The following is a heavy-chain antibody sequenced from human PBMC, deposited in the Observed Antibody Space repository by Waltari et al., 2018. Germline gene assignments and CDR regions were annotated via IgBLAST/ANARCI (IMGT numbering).Heavy chain of an antibody. D-gene: IGHD3-10*01. CDR3: TTLARGESGDY. Sequence: EVQLVESGGGLVQPGGSLRPSCAASGFTFTTYWMKWIRQAPGKGLEWVANINPDGSQKFYVDSVKGRFTVSRDNAQNSLYLQMNNLRAEDTAVYYCTTLARGESGDYWGQGTLVTVSS. V-gene: IGHV3-7*01. CDR1: GFTFTTYW. J-gene: IGHJ4*02. CDR2: INPDGSQK.